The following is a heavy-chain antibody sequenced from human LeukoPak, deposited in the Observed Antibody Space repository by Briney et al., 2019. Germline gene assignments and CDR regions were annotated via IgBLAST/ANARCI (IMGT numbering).Heavy chain of an antibody. CDR2: IKQDGSDK. CDR1: GFTFTTYW. Sequence: GGSLRLSCAASGFTFTTYWMTWVRQAPGKGLEWVANIKQDGSDKYYVDSVKGRFTISRDNAKNSLYLQVNSLRVEDTAVYYCAGALPRIVLTDAIDIWGQGTLVTVSS. J-gene: IGHJ3*02. D-gene: IGHD1-26*01. V-gene: IGHV3-7*01. CDR3: AGALPRIVLTDAIDI.